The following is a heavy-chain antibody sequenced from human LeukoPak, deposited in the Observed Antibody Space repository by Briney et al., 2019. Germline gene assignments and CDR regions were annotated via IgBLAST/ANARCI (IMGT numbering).Heavy chain of an antibody. CDR1: GGSISTYY. D-gene: IGHD3-10*01. CDR3: ARGRLGGSGSYYNVLDY. J-gene: IGHJ4*02. Sequence: PSETLSLTCTVSGGSISTYYWSWIRQPPGKGLEWIGYISYSGSTNYNPSLKSRVTISVDTSRNQFSLKLSSVTAADTAVYYCARGRLGGSGSYYNVLDYWGQGTLVTVSS. V-gene: IGHV4-59*01. CDR2: ISYSGST.